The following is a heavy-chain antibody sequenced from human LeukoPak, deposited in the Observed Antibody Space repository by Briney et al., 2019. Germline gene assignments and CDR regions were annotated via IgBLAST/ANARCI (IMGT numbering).Heavy chain of an antibody. V-gene: IGHV3-23*01. Sequence: GGSLRLSCAASGFTFSNSAMSWVRQAPGKGLGRVASIGGSGYNTYYADSVKGRFTISRDNSKNMLYLQINSLRAEDTALYYCAKDPISYDSSGYLLYWGQGTLVTVSS. J-gene: IGHJ4*02. CDR1: GFTFSNSA. CDR3: AKDPISYDSSGYLLY. D-gene: IGHD3-22*01. CDR2: IGGSGYNT.